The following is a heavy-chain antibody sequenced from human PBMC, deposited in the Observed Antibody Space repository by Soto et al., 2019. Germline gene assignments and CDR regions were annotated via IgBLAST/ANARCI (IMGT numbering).Heavy chain of an antibody. CDR3: AREEYVKSHFTAGYYYGMDV. D-gene: IGHD3-3*02. CDR1: GGSISSGGYY. Sequence: SETLSLTCTVSGGSISSGGYYWSWIRQHPGKGLEWIGYIYYSGSTYYNPSLKSRVTISVDTSKNQFSLKLSSVTAADTAVYYCAREEYVKSHFTAGYYYGMDVWGQGTTVTVSS. J-gene: IGHJ6*02. CDR2: IYYSGST. V-gene: IGHV4-31*03.